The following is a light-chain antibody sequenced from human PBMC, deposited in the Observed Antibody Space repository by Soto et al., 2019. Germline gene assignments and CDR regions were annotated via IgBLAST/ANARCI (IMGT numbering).Light chain of an antibody. CDR3: QQYAGSPT. CDR2: DAS. Sequence: EIVLTQSPGTLSLSPGERATLSCRASQSVSYYYLAWYQQKPGQAPRLLLSDASNRATGIPDRFSGSGSGTDFTLTISRLEPDDVAVYYCQQYAGSPTFGGGTKVEIK. J-gene: IGKJ4*01. V-gene: IGKV3-20*01. CDR1: QSVSYYY.